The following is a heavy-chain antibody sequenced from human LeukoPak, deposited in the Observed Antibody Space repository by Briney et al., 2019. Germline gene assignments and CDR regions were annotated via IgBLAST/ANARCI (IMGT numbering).Heavy chain of an antibody. V-gene: IGHV3-74*01. CDR2: ISTDGSTT. CDR3: ARDGRVTTAGNWFGP. J-gene: IGHJ5*02. CDR1: GFTFSTYW. D-gene: IGHD4-17*01. Sequence: PGGSPRLSCTASGFTFSTYWMHWVRQAPGKGLVWVSRISTDGSTTSSADSVRGRLTISRDNANNTLYLQMNSLRAEDTAVYYCARDGRVTTAGNWFGPWGQGTVVTVSS.